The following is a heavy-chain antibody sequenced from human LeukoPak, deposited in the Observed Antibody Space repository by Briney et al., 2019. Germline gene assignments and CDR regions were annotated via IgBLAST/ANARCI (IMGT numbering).Heavy chain of an antibody. CDR1: GGSISSSSYY. V-gene: IGHV4-39*07. Sequence: SETLSLTCTVSGGSISSSSYYWGWIRQPPGKGLEWIGSIYYSGSTYYNPSLKSRVTISVDTSKNQFSLKLSSVTAADTAVYYCARDPGTAAIPLDYWGQGTLVTVSS. D-gene: IGHD6-13*01. CDR3: ARDPGTAAIPLDY. CDR2: IYYSGST. J-gene: IGHJ4*02.